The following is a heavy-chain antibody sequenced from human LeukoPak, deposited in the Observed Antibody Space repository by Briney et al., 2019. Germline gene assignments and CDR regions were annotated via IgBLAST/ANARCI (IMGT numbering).Heavy chain of an antibody. Sequence: PGGSLRLSCAASGFTFSSYAMHWVRQAPGKGLEYVSAISSNGGSTYYANSVKGRFTISRDNSKNTLYLQMGSLRAEDMAVYYCARDRYHGQLGYYYMDVWGKGTTVTVSS. V-gene: IGHV3-64*01. J-gene: IGHJ6*03. CDR2: ISSNGGST. CDR3: ARDRYHGQLGYYYMDV. CDR1: GFTFSSYA. D-gene: IGHD6-13*01.